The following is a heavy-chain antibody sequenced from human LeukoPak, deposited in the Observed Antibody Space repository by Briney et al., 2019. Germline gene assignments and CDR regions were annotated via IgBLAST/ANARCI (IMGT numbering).Heavy chain of an antibody. CDR3: ARWHQLALDY. Sequence: GGSLRLSCAASGFTFSAYSMNWVRQAPGKGLEWVSSISSSGSYIYYADSVKGRFIISRDNAKNSLYLQMYSLRAEDTAVYYCARWHQLALDYWGQGTLVTVSS. D-gene: IGHD6-13*01. CDR1: GFTFSAYS. J-gene: IGHJ4*02. CDR2: ISSSGSYI. V-gene: IGHV3-21*01.